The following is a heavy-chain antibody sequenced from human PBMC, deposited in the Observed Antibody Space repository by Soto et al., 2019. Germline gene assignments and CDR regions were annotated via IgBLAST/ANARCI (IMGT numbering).Heavy chain of an antibody. Sequence: AESLSLTCAVYGGSFCGYYWSWIRQPPGKGLEWIGEINHSGSTNYNPSLKSRVTISVDTSKNQFSLKLSSVTAADTAVYYCARMILGEYYYYYMDVWGKGTTVTVSS. J-gene: IGHJ6*03. CDR3: ARMILGEYYYYYMDV. CDR2: INHSGST. D-gene: IGHD3-16*01. CDR1: GGSFCGYY. V-gene: IGHV4-34*01.